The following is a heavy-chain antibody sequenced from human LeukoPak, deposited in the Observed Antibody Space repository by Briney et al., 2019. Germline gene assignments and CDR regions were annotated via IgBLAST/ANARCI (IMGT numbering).Heavy chain of an antibody. CDR1: GGSISSGGYY. CDR3: ARGPSAGGYCSSTSCYNILFDY. D-gene: IGHD2-2*02. Sequence: SQTLSLTCTVSGGSISSGGYYWSWIRQPPGKGLEWIGYIYHSGSTYYNPSLKSRVTISVDRSKNQFSLKLSSVTAADTAVYYCARGPSAGGYCSSTSCYNILFDYWGQGTLVTVSS. CDR2: IYHSGST. J-gene: IGHJ4*02. V-gene: IGHV4-30-2*01.